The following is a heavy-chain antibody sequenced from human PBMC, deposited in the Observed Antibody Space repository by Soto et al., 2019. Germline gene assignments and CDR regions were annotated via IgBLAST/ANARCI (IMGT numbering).Heavy chain of an antibody. Sequence: ASVKVSCKASGYTFTSYGISWVRQAPGQGLEWMGWISAYNGNTNYAQKLQGRVTMTTDTSTSTAYMELRSLRSDDTVVYYCARDPSSRSWFVFDYWGQGTLVTVSS. V-gene: IGHV1-18*01. D-gene: IGHD6-13*01. CDR2: ISAYNGNT. CDR1: GYTFTSYG. CDR3: ARDPSSRSWFVFDY. J-gene: IGHJ4*02.